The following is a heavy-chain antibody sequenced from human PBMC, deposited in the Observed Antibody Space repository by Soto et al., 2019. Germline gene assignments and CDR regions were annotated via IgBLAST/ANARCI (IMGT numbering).Heavy chain of an antibody. D-gene: IGHD3-10*01. J-gene: IGHJ4*02. Sequence: EVQLVESGGGLVKPGGSLRLSCAASGFTFSNAWMSWVRQAPGKGLEWVGRIKSKPDGGTTDYAAPVKGRFTISRDHSKNTLYLQMNSLKTDDTAVYYCTTRITMVRGAGRSDYLGQGTLVTVSS. CDR3: TTRITMVRGAGRSDY. CDR1: GFTFSNAW. CDR2: IKSKPDGGTT. V-gene: IGHV3-15*01.